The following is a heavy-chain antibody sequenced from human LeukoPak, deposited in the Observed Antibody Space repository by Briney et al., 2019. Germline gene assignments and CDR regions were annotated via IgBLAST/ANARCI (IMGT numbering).Heavy chain of an antibody. V-gene: IGHV4-34*01. CDR3: ARGPYYDSSGYYYAYIDY. CDR1: GGSFSGYY. Sequence: LSETLSLTCAVYGGSFSGYYWSWIRQPPGKGLEWIGEINHSGSTNYDPSLKSRVTISVDTSKNQFSLKVSSVTAADAAVYFCARGPYYDSSGYYYAYIDYWGQGTLVTVSS. J-gene: IGHJ4*02. CDR2: INHSGST. D-gene: IGHD3-22*01.